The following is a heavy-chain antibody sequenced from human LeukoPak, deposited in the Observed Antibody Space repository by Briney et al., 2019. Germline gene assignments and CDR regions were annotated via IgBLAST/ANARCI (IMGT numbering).Heavy chain of an antibody. D-gene: IGHD2/OR15-2a*01. J-gene: IGHJ3*02. CDR3: ATDISDNNDGFDI. Sequence: ASVNVSCKVSGYTLTELSMHWVRQAPGKGLEWMGGFDPEAGKTIYAQNFQGRVTMTEDTSTDTARMELSSLRSEDTAVYYCATDISDNNDGFDIWGQGTMVTVSS. V-gene: IGHV1-24*01. CDR2: FDPEAGKT. CDR1: GYTLTELS.